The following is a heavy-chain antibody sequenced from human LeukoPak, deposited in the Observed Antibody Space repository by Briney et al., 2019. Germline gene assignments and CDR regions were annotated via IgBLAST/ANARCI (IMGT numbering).Heavy chain of an antibody. CDR2: IIPIFGTA. CDR3: AARTYYGSYYDY. Sequence: ASVKVSCKASGGTFSSYAISWVRQAPGQGLEWMGGIIPIFGTANYAQKFQGRVTITADESTSTAYMELSSLRSEDTAVYYCAARTYYGSYYDYWGQGTLVTVSS. CDR1: GGTFSSYA. D-gene: IGHD3-10*01. J-gene: IGHJ4*02. V-gene: IGHV1-69*01.